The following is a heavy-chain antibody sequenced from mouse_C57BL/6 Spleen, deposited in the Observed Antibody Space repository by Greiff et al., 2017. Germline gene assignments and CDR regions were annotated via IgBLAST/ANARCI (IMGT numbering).Heavy chain of an antibody. CDR2: INPNNGGT. Sequence: VQLQQSGPELVKPGASVKISCKASGYTFTDYYMNWVKQSHGKSLEWIGDINPNNGGTSYNQKFKGKATLTVDKSSSTAYMELRSLTSEDSAVYCCARRDYSNYGWYFDVWGTGTTVTVSS. D-gene: IGHD2-5*01. J-gene: IGHJ1*03. V-gene: IGHV1-26*01. CDR1: GYTFTDYY. CDR3: ARRDYSNYGWYFDV.